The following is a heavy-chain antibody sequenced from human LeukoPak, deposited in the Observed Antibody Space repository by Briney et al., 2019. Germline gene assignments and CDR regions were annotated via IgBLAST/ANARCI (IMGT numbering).Heavy chain of an antibody. CDR2: IRYDGSNK. Sequence: QPGGSLRLSCAASGFTFSSYGMHWVRQAPGKGLEWVAFIRYDGSNKYYADSVKGRFTISRDNSKNTLYLQMNSLRAEDTAVYYCAKSGRGLTDFWSGRSLGYYYYMDVWGKGTTVTVSS. V-gene: IGHV3-30*02. J-gene: IGHJ6*03. D-gene: IGHD3-3*01. CDR3: AKSGRGLTDFWSGRSLGYYYYMDV. CDR1: GFTFSSYG.